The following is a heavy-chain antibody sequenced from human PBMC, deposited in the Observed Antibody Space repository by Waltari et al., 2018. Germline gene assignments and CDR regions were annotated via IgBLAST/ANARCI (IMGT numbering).Heavy chain of an antibody. CDR3: AKVIATGNRDAFDI. CDR2: ISYDGSNK. CDR1: GFTFSSYA. V-gene: IGHV3-30-3*01. D-gene: IGHD1-1*01. J-gene: IGHJ3*02. Sequence: VQLVESGGGLVQPGGSLRLSCAASGFTFSSYAMSWVRQAPGKGLEWVAVISYDGSNKYYADSVKGRFTISRDNSKNTLYLQMNSLRAEDTAVYYCAKVIATGNRDAFDIWGQGTMVTVSS.